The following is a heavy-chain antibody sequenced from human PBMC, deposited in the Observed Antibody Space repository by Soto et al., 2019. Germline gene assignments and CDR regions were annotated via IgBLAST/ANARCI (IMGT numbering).Heavy chain of an antibody. V-gene: IGHV3-33*01. CDR1: GVTFSGYG. J-gene: IGHJ5*01. CDR2: IWYDGGNK. Sequence: QVQLVESGGGVGQPGRSLRLSCAASGVTFSGYGMNWVRQAPGKGLEWGAVIWYDGGNKFYADSVKGRFTISRDQSNNTVNLQMNSLRGEDTAVYYCVRDAVVGSTKGGNYCFDSWGQGTLVTVSS. D-gene: IGHD1-26*01. CDR3: VRDAVVGSTKGGNYCFDS.